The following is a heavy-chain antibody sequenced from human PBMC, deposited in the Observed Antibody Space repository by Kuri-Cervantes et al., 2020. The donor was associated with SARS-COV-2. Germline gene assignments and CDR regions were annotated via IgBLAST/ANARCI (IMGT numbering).Heavy chain of an antibody. CDR3: ARILDGVGCIGGSCPLDY. D-gene: IGHD2-15*01. V-gene: IGHV2-70*11. CDR1: GFPHSTSGMC. CDR2: IDWDDDK. J-gene: IGHJ4*02. Sequence: SGPTLVKPTQTLTLTCTFSGFPHSTSGMCVSWIRQPPGKALEWLARIDWDDDKYYSTSLKTRLTISKDTSKNQVVLTMTNLDPVDTATYYCARILDGVGCIGGSCPLDYWGQGTLVTVSS.